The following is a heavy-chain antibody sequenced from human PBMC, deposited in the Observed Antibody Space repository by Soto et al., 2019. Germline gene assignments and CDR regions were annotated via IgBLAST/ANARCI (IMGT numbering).Heavy chain of an antibody. J-gene: IGHJ5*02. CDR1: DGKSVNRGGC. Sequence: TVADGKSVNRGGCWIRKRQPPGQGLEWIGSIYHSGSTYYNPSLNSRVTISVDTSKNQFSLRLSSVTAADTAVYYCARQRKRTSYHENSGYLDFLGQRTFDP. CDR3: ARQRKRTSYHENSGYLDFLGQRTFDP. V-gene: IGHV4-39*01. CDR2: IYHSGST. D-gene: IGHD3-22*01.